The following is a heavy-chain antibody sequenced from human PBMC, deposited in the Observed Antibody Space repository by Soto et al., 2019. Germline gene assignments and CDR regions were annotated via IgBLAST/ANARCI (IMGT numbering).Heavy chain of an antibody. CDR3: TTTYYYGSGSYYNFNWFDP. CDR2: IKSKTDGGTT. D-gene: IGHD3-10*01. CDR1: GFTFSNAW. V-gene: IGHV3-15*01. Sequence: GGSLRLSCAASGFTFSNAWMSWVRQAPGKGLEWVGRIKSKTDGGTTDYAAPVKGRFTISRDDSKNTLYLQMNSLKTEDTAVYYCTTTYYYGSGSYYNFNWFDPWGQGTLVTVSS. J-gene: IGHJ5*02.